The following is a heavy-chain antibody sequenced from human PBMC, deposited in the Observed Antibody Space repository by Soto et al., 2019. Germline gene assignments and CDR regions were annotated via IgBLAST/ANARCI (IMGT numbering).Heavy chain of an antibody. CDR1: GFTFSRSS. D-gene: IGHD3-9*01. Sequence: LRLSCVRSGFTFSRSSMRWVPQAPGKGLEWVSSIDNSGGDTNYAGSVKVRFTISRDNSKNTLYLQMNSLRAEDTAVYYCAKDRRDYISNLFALWGQRTLVIVS. J-gene: IGHJ5*02. CDR3: AKDRRDYISNLFAL. V-gene: IGHV3-23*01. CDR2: IDNSGGDT.